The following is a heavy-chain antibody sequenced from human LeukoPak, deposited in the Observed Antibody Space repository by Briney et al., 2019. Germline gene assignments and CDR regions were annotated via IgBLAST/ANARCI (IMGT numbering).Heavy chain of an antibody. D-gene: IGHD3-22*01. J-gene: IGHJ4*02. CDR3: ARHVVAVGFDY. V-gene: IGHV3-74*01. CDR2: IKSDGSIT. Sequence: PGGSLRLSCAASGFTFSGYWMHWVRQAPGKGLVWVSRIKSDGSITSYADSVKGRVTISRDNTNNSLYLQMNSLRAEDTAVYYCARHVVAVGFDYWGQGTLVTVSS. CDR1: GFTFSGYW.